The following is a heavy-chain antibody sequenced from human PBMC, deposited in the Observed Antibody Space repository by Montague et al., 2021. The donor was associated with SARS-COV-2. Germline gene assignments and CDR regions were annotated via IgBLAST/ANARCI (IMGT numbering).Heavy chain of an antibody. D-gene: IGHD3-22*01. Sequence: TLSLTCTVSGGSISSGGYYWSWIRQHPGKGLEWIGYIYYSGXTXYXXXXKXRVTISVDTSKNQFSLKLSSVTVADTAVYYCARVQGITMIVVVIGAFDIWGQGTMVTVSS. CDR3: ARVQGITMIVVVIGAFDI. J-gene: IGHJ3*02. CDR2: IYYSGXT. CDR1: GGSISSGGYY. V-gene: IGHV4-31*03.